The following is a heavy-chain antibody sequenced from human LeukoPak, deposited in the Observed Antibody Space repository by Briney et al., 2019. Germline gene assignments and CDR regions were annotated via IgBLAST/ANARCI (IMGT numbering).Heavy chain of an antibody. J-gene: IGHJ4*02. CDR1: GFTFSSYA. CDR3: ARGEYDSSGYYV. D-gene: IGHD3-22*01. CDR2: ISGSGGST. Sequence: GGSLRLSCAASGFTFSSYAMSWARQAPGKGLEWVSAISGSGGSTYYADSVKGRFTISRDNSKNTLYLQMNSLRAEDTAVYYCARGEYDSSGYYVWGQGTLVTVSS. V-gene: IGHV3-23*01.